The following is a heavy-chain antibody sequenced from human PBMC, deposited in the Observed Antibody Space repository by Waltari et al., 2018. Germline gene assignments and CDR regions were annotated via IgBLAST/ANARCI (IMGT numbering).Heavy chain of an antibody. Sequence: QVQLQESGPGLVKPSETLSLTCTVSGGSVSSGSYYWSWIRQPPGKGLEWIGYIYYSGSTNYNPSLKSRVTISVDTSKNQFSLKLSSVTAADTAVYYCARGRIVVVPAALYPGGMDVWGQGTTVTVSS. D-gene: IGHD2-2*01. CDR2: IYYSGST. CDR3: ARGRIVVVPAALYPGGMDV. J-gene: IGHJ6*02. CDR1: GGSVSSGSYY. V-gene: IGHV4-61*01.